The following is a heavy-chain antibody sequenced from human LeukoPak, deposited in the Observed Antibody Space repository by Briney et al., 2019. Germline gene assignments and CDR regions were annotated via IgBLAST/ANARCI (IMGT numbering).Heavy chain of an antibody. CDR3: AKGGSGYSSVWLDL. V-gene: IGHV3-23*01. CDR1: GFTFTNYA. CDR2: INGGGGGT. Sequence: GGSLRLSCAASGFTFTNYATSWVRQAPGKGLEWVSGINGGGGGTYYADSVKGRFTISRDNSKNTVYLQMNSLRAEDTAVYYCAKGGSGYSSVWLDLWGQGTLVTVSS. J-gene: IGHJ5*02. D-gene: IGHD6-19*01.